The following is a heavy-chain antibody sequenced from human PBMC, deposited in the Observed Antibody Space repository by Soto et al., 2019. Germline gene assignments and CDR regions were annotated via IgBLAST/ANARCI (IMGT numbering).Heavy chain of an antibody. CDR2: IYSGGST. Sequence: GGSLRLSCAASGFTVSSNYMSWVRQAPGKGLEWVSVIYSGGSTYYADSVKGQFTISRHNSKNTLYLQMNSLRAEDTAVYYCARGKVPVRPDYWGQGTLVTVSS. J-gene: IGHJ4*02. CDR1: GFTVSSNY. D-gene: IGHD6-6*01. V-gene: IGHV3-53*04. CDR3: ARGKVPVRPDY.